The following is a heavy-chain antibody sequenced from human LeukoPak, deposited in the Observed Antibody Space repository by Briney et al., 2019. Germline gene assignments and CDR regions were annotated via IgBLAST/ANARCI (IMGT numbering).Heavy chain of an antibody. Sequence: GGSLRLSCAASGFTFGHYLMTWVRQAPGKGLEWVSAISGSGGSTYYADSVKGRFTISRDNSKNTLYLQMNSLRAEDTAVYYCVIELVSSGYFDFWGQGTLVTVSS. J-gene: IGHJ4*02. CDR3: VIELVSSGYFDF. CDR1: GFTFGHYL. D-gene: IGHD3-22*01. CDR2: ISGSGGST. V-gene: IGHV3-23*01.